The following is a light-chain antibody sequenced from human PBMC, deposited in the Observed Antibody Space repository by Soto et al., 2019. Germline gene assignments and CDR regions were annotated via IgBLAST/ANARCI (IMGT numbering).Light chain of an antibody. CDR1: QSVASY. CDR3: QQRFSGYS. J-gene: IGKJ2*03. V-gene: IGKV3-11*01. CDR2: DAS. Sequence: IVLTQSPGTLSLSPGERATLSCRASQSVASYLAWYQQKPGQPPRLLIYDASNRPTGTPARFSGSGSGTDFTLTISSLSPEDFAVYYCQQRFSGYSFGQGTKLEIK.